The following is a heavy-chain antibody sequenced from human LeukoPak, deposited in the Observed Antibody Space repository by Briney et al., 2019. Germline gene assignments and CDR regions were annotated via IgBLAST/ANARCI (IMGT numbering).Heavy chain of an antibody. J-gene: IGHJ4*02. CDR3: ARGSVLLRYFDWLLSGEYYFDY. CDR2: INHSGST. CDR1: GVSFSGYY. D-gene: IGHD3-9*01. V-gene: IGHV4-34*01. Sequence: PSETLSLTCAVYGVSFSGYYWSWIRQPPGKGLEWIGEINHSGSTNYNPSLKSRVTISVDTSKNQFSLKLSSVTAADTAVYYCARGSVLLRYFDWLLSGEYYFDYWGQGTLVTVSS.